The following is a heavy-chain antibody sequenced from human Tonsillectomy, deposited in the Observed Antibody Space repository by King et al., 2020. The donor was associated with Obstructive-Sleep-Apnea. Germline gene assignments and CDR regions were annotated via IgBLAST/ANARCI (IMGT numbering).Heavy chain of an antibody. J-gene: IGHJ3*02. CDR1: GFTFSDYY. CDR3: ARREGGYCSSTTCYGGAFDI. Sequence: VQLVESGGGLVKPGGSLRLSCAASGFTFSDYYMSWIRQAPGKGLEWVSYISSSSSYTNYADSLKGRFTISRDNAKNSLYLQMNSLRAEDTAMYYCARREGGYCSSTTCYGGAFDIWGQGTMVTDSS. V-gene: IGHV3-11*06. CDR2: ISSSSSYT. D-gene: IGHD2-2*01.